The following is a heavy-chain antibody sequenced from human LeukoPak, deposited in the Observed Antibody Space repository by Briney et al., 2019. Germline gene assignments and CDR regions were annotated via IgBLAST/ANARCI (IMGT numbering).Heavy chain of an antibody. D-gene: IGHD6-13*01. CDR1: GFTFNVYY. Sequence: GGSLRLSCVASGFTFNVYYMQWVRQDPRKGLVWVSRISGDGTNIDYADSVRGRFTISRDNAKNSLYLQMNSLRAEDTAVYYCAREKAAAGLGGVNDYWGQGTLVTVSS. CDR2: ISGDGTNI. J-gene: IGHJ4*02. V-gene: IGHV3-74*01. CDR3: AREKAAAGLGGVNDY.